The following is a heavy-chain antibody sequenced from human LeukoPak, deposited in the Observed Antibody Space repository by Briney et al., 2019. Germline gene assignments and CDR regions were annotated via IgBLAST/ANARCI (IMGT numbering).Heavy chain of an antibody. CDR2: ISINTDT. CDR3: AIAQSWDELFDS. Sequence: ETLSLTCAVYGGSFSGYYWSWVRQPPGKGLEWVSFISINTDTFYADSVRGRFTISRDSPKNTLFLQMNSLRDEDSAVYYCAIAQSWDELFDSWGQGTLVTVSS. D-gene: IGHD1-26*01. J-gene: IGHJ4*02. CDR1: GGSFSGYY. V-gene: IGHV3-69-1*01.